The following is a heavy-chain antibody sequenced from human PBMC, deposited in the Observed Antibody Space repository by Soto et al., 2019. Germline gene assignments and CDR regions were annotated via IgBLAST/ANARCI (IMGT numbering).Heavy chain of an antibody. V-gene: IGHV4-59*08. CDR3: ARQNGRRYYCSGGSCYGFDY. Sequence: SETLSLTCTVSGGSISSYYWSWIRQPPGKGLEWIGYIYYSGSTNYNPSLKSRVTISVDTSKNQFSLKLSSVTAADTAVYYCARQNGRRYYCSGGSCYGFDYWGQGTLVTVSS. CDR2: IYYSGST. D-gene: IGHD2-15*01. CDR1: GGSISSYY. J-gene: IGHJ4*02.